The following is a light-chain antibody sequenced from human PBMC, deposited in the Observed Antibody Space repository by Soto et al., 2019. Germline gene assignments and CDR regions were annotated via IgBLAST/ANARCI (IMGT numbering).Light chain of an antibody. CDR3: HVWDSSTVV. V-gene: IGLV3-9*01. Sequence: SYELTQPLSVSVALGQTARITCGGNNIGSKNVHWYQLNPGQAPVLVIYRDTNRPSGIPERFSGSNSGNTATLAISGAQVGDAADYYCHVWDSSTVVFGGGTKLTVL. CDR2: RDT. J-gene: IGLJ3*02. CDR1: NIGSKN.